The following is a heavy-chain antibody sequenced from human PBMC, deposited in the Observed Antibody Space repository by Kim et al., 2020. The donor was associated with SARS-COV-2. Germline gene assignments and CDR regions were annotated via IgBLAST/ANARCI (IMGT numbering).Heavy chain of an antibody. CDR1: GFTFSNHW. J-gene: IGHJ4*02. CDR3: ASGTTSDWGGVRGGFDH. Sequence: GGSLRLSCAASGFTFSNHWMHWVRQTPGQGPMWVARINSDGSSTSYADFVRGRFTISRDNARNALFLQMNSLGGEDTAVYYCASGTTSDWGGVRGGFDHWGQGTLVPVSS. V-gene: IGHV3-74*01. CDR2: INSDGSST. D-gene: IGHD3-16*01.